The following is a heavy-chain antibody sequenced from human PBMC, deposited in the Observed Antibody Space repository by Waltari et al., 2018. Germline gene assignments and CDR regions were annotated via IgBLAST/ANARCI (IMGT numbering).Heavy chain of an antibody. CDR3: AREGHDYGDY. V-gene: IGHV3-48*03. D-gene: IGHD3-10*01. J-gene: IGHJ4*02. CDR2: ISSNSYTI. CDR1: EFIFSDFE. Sequence: EVYLVESGGGLVQPGGSLRLSCAASEFIFSDFEMNWVRQAPGKGLEWVSHISSNSYTIYYADSVKGRFTISRDNAKNSLYLQMNSLRAEDTAVYYCAREGHDYGDYWGQGTLVTVSS.